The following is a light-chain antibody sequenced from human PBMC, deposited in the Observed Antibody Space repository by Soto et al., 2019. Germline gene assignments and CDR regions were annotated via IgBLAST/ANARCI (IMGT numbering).Light chain of an antibody. CDR2: DAS. CDR3: QQYGSSGT. Sequence: EIVLTQSPATLSLSPGERATLYCRASQSVSSYLAWYQQTPGQAPRLLIYDASNRATGIPARFSGSGSGTDFTLTISSLEPEDFAVYYCQQYGSSGTFGQGTKVDIK. CDR1: QSVSSY. J-gene: IGKJ1*01. V-gene: IGKV3-11*01.